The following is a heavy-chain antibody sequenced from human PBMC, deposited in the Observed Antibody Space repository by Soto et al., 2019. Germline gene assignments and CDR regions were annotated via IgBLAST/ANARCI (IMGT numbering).Heavy chain of an antibody. J-gene: IGHJ4*02. D-gene: IGHD1-26*01. Sequence: GASVKVSCKASGYTFTVYHIHWVRQAPGQRLEWMGWINPNSGGTKYAQKFQGWVTMTRDTSVNTAYLELSSLRSEDTAVYYCARSDSGSLDYFDYWGQGTLVTVSS. CDR2: INPNSGGT. V-gene: IGHV1-2*04. CDR3: ARSDSGSLDYFDY. CDR1: GYTFTVYH.